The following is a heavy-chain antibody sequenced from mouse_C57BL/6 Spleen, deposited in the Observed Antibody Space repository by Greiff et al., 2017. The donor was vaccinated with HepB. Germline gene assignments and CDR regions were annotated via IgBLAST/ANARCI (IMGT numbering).Heavy chain of an antibody. V-gene: IGHV1-72*01. CDR3: ARLVSYWYFDV. CDR1: GYTFTSYW. J-gene: IGHJ1*03. CDR2: IDPNSGGT. Sequence: VQLQQPGAELVKPGASVKLSCMASGYTFTSYWMHWVKQRPGRGLEWIGRIDPNSGGTKYNEKFKSKATLTVDKPSSTAYMQLSSLTSEDSAVYYCARLVSYWYFDVWGTGTTVTVSS.